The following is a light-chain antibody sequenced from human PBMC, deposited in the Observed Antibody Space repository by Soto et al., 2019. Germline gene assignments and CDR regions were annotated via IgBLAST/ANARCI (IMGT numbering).Light chain of an antibody. CDR3: SSYTRSSTWV. CDR1: SSDVGAYDY. V-gene: IGLV2-14*01. Sequence: QSALTQPASVSGSPGQSITISCTGTSSDVGAYDYVSWYQQHPGKAPKLLIYGVTNRPSGVSDRFSGSKSGNSASLTISGLQADDEADYHCSSYTRSSTWVFGGGTKLTVL. CDR2: GVT. J-gene: IGLJ3*02.